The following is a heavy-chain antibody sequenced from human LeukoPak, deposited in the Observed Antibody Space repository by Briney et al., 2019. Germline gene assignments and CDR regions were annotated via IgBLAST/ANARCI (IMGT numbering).Heavy chain of an antibody. J-gene: IGHJ4*02. D-gene: IGHD3-16*02. CDR3: ARDRYDYVWGSYRVFDY. CDR2: INSDGSNT. Sequence: GGSLRLSXAASGFTFSSYWMHWVRQAPGKGLVWVSRINSDGSNTNYADSVKGRFTISRDNAKNTLYLQMNSLRAEDTAVYYCARDRYDYVWGSYRVFDYWGQGTLVTVSS. CDR1: GFTFSSYW. V-gene: IGHV3-74*01.